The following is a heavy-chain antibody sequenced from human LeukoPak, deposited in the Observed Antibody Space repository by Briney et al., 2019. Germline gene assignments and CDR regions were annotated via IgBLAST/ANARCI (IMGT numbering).Heavy chain of an antibody. V-gene: IGHV4-59*01. Sequence: SETLSLTRTDSGGSIIDYYWSWIRQPPGKGRWWVGYIYFSAGTNYNPSLKSRVTISVDPCKNQFSLNLTSVTAADTATYYCAREGGDSVGDAFDIWGQGTMVTV. CDR1: GGSIIDYY. CDR3: AREGGDSVGDAFDI. J-gene: IGHJ3*02. CDR2: IYFSAGT. D-gene: IGHD4-17*01.